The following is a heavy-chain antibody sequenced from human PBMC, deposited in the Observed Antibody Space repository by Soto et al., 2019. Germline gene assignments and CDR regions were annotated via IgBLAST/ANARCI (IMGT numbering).Heavy chain of an antibody. J-gene: IGHJ4*02. V-gene: IGHV3-23*01. Sequence: GGSLRLSCAASGFTFSSYAMSWVRQAPGKGLEWVSAISGSGGSTYYADSVKGRFTISRDNSRNTLYLQMNSLRAEDTAVYYCAKDPDSGYDWCDYWGQGTLVTVSS. CDR1: GFTFSSYA. D-gene: IGHD5-12*01. CDR2: ISGSGGST. CDR3: AKDPDSGYDWCDY.